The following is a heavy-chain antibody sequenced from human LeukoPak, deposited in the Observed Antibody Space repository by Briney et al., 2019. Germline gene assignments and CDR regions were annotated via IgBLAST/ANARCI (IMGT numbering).Heavy chain of an antibody. J-gene: IGHJ4*02. Sequence: GGSLRLSCAASGFTFSDHYMDWVRQAPGKGLEWVSSISSSSSYIYYADSVKGRFTISRDNAKNSLYLQMNSLRAEDTAVYYCARAKDTAMVDYWGQGTLVTVSS. CDR1: GFTFSDHY. V-gene: IGHV3-21*01. CDR2: ISSSSSYI. CDR3: ARAKDTAMVDY. D-gene: IGHD5-18*01.